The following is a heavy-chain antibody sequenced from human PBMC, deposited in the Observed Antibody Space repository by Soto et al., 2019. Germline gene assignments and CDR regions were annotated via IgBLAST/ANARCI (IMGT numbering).Heavy chain of an antibody. J-gene: IGHJ4*02. Sequence: GGSLRLSCAASGFTFSGFGMHWVRQAPGKGLEWVAIIWYDGSDKYYADSVKGRFTTSRDNSKNTLYLQMNSLRAEDTAVYHCAFGNLSYYFDFLGQGTPVTVSS. CDR3: AFGNLSYYFDF. V-gene: IGHV3-33*01. CDR1: GFTFSGFG. CDR2: IWYDGSDK. D-gene: IGHD3-16*01.